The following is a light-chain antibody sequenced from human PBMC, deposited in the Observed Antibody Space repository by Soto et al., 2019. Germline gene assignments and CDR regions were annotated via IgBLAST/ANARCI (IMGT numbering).Light chain of an antibody. J-gene: IGKJ3*01. V-gene: IGKV1-39*01. CDR3: QQSFTAVFS. CDR2: GAS. Sequence: DIQMTQSPSSLSASVGDRVTITCRTSQNIRNYLNWYQQKPGKAPNLLIYGASSLQSGVSLRFSGSGFETDFTLTINNLQPEDFATYYCQQSFTAVFSFGPGTKVD. CDR1: QNIRNY.